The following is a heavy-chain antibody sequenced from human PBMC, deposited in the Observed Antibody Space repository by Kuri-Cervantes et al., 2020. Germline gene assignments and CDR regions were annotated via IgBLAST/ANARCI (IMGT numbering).Heavy chain of an antibody. CDR1: GFTFSNYA. D-gene: IGHD5-12*01. J-gene: IGHJ6*03. CDR3: AKRGYIFLEGYYYMDV. V-gene: IGHV3-30*02. CDR2: IRYDESKE. Sequence: GGSLRLSCAASGFTFSNYAMSWVRQAPGKGLEWVAGIRYDESKEYHADSVKGRFTISRDNSKNTLYPQMNSLRPEDTAVYYCAKRGYIFLEGYYYMDVWGKGTTVTVSS.